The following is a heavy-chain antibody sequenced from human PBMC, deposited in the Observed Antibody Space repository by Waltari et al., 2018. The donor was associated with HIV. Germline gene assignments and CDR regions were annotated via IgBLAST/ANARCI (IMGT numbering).Heavy chain of an antibody. Sequence: QVQLQQWGVGLLKPSDTLSLTCAVYGGSLSPYHWEWIRQSPEKGLHWIGEIHHSGRTNYNPSLKSRLTLSVDTSKKQLSLRLTSVTAADTATYYCARWGRGTSRANDYSGFDIWGQGIMVIVSS. CDR3: ARWGRGTSRANDYSGFDI. D-gene: IGHD1-1*01. CDR2: IHHSGRT. J-gene: IGHJ3*02. CDR1: GGSLSPYH. V-gene: IGHV4-34*02.